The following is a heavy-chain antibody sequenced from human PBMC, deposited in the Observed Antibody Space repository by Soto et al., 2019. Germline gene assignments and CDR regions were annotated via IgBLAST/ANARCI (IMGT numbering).Heavy chain of an antibody. CDR1: GGSIKNTNYH. J-gene: IGHJ4*01. CDR3: FGVLAATLDY. D-gene: IGHD2-21*02. Sequence: SETLSLTCSVPGGSIKNTNYHWGWIRQPPGKGLEWIGTLYYRGATDYNPSLKSRVTISVDTSKNQLSLNLSSVTATDTAVYYCFGVLAATLDYWGQGNLVTVSS. CDR2: LYYRGAT. V-gene: IGHV4-39*01.